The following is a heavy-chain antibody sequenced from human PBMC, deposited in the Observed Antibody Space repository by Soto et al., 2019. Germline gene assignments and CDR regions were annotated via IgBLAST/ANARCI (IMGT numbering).Heavy chain of an antibody. Sequence: QVQLQESGPGLVEPSGTLSLTCAVSGASISNTNWWSWVRQPPGKGLEWIGEIYHSGTTNCDPSLKSRVTRSVAKSKNQFSLKLSAVTAADTAVYYCAIPGAGDDHYWVQRPLVTVSS. D-gene: IGHD5-12*01. CDR3: AIPGAGDDHY. CDR1: GASISNTNW. J-gene: IGHJ4*02. V-gene: IGHV4-4*02. CDR2: IYHSGTT.